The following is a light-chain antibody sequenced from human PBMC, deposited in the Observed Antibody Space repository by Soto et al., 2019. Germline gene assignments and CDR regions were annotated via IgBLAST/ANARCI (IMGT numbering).Light chain of an antibody. Sequence: IQLTQSPSSLSASVGDRVTITFQASQDISNHLNWYQQKPGKAPNLLIYDASDLETGVPSRFSGGGSGTFFSFTINSLQPEDIATYYCQKHDGVPLFGPGTKVD. V-gene: IGKV1-33*01. CDR2: DAS. CDR3: QKHDGVPL. CDR1: QDISNH. J-gene: IGKJ3*01.